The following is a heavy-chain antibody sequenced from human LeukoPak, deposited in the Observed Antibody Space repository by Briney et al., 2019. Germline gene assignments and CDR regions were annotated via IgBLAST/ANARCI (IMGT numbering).Heavy chain of an antibody. Sequence: GASVKVSCKASGYTFTGYYMHWVRQAPGQGLEWMGWINPNSGGTNYAQKFQGRVTMTRDTSISTAYMELSRLRSDDTAVYYCARAYVPQVPAAKFDWFDPWGQGTLVTVSS. CDR2: INPNSGGT. CDR1: GYTFTGYY. J-gene: IGHJ5*02. V-gene: IGHV1-2*02. D-gene: IGHD2-2*01. CDR3: ARAYVPQVPAAKFDWFDP.